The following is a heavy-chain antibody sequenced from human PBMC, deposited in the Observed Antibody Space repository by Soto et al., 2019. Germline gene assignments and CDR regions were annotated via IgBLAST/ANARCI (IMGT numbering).Heavy chain of an antibody. J-gene: IGHJ5*02. CDR1: GGSTNSGVYY. V-gene: IGHV4-30-4*01. D-gene: IGHD2-15*01. CDR2: IYHTGNT. CDR3: VRGGPQLWFDP. Sequence: SETLSLTCTVSGGSTNSGVYYWTWIRQPPGKGLEWIGYIYHTGNTYYNASLKSRATLSLATSKNQFSLNLTSVTAADTAVYYCVRGGPQLWFDPWGQGTLVTVSS.